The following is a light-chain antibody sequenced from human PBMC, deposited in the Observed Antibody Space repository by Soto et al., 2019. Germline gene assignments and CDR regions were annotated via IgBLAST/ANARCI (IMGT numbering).Light chain of an antibody. CDR3: SSYTSSSPGV. CDR2: EVS. V-gene: IGLV2-14*01. J-gene: IGLJ1*01. CDR1: SSDVGGYNY. Sequence: QYALTQPASVSGSPGQSITISCTGTSSDVGGYNYVSWYQQHPGKAPKLMIYEVSNRPSGVSNRFSGSKSGNTASLTISGLQAEDEADYYCSSYTSSSPGVFGTGTKLTVL.